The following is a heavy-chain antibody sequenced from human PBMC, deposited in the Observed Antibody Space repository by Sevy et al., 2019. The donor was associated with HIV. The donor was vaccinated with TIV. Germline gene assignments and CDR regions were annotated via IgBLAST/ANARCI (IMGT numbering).Heavy chain of an antibody. CDR1: GYTFTSYD. V-gene: IGHV1-8*01. Sequence: ASVKVSCKASGYTFTSYDINWVRQATGQGLEWMGWMNPNSGNTGYAQKFQGRVTMTRNTSISTAYMELSSLGSEDTAVYYCARSSGTYNWNSHDAFDIWGQGTMVTVSS. CDR3: ARSSGTYNWNSHDAFDI. J-gene: IGHJ3*02. CDR2: MNPNSGNT. D-gene: IGHD1-7*01.